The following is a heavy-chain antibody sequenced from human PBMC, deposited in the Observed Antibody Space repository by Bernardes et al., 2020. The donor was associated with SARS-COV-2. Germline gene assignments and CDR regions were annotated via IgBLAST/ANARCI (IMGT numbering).Heavy chain of an antibody. CDR2: IGTAGDT. D-gene: IGHD3-22*01. Sequence: GGSLRLSCAASGFTFSSYDVHWVRQAPGKGLEWVSAIGTAGDTYYPGSVKGRFTISRENAKNSLYLQMNSLRAGDTAVYYCARGLLDSSGYYLDYWGQGTLVTVSS. V-gene: IGHV3-13*01. CDR3: ARGLLDSSGYYLDY. CDR1: GFTFSSYD. J-gene: IGHJ4*02.